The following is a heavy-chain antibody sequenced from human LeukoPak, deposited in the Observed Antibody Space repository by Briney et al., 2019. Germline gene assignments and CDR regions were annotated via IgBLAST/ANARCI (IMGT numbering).Heavy chain of an antibody. V-gene: IGHV4-34*01. CDR2: INHSGST. Sequence: SETLSLTCAVYGESFSGYYWSWIRQPPGKGLEWIGEINHSGSTNYNPSLKSRVTISVDTSKNQFSLKLSSVTAADTAVYYCASLAAAGRLGFQHWGQGTLVTVSS. CDR3: ASLAAAGRLGFQH. CDR1: GESFSGYY. D-gene: IGHD6-13*01. J-gene: IGHJ1*01.